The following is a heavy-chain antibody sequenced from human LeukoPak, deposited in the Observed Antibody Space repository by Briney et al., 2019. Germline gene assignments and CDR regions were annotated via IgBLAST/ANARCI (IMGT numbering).Heavy chain of an antibody. D-gene: IGHD3-16*02. Sequence: ASVKVSCKASGYTFTSFGVTWVRQAPGQGLEWVGWISAYNGDTRYAEKFEARATLTTEASTGTAFMELRSLRSDDTAIYFCARGGPDYDYVWGTYRPLDYWGQGTLVTVSS. CDR2: ISAYNGDT. CDR1: GYTFTSFG. CDR3: ARGGPDYDYVWGTYRPLDY. V-gene: IGHV1-18*01. J-gene: IGHJ4*02.